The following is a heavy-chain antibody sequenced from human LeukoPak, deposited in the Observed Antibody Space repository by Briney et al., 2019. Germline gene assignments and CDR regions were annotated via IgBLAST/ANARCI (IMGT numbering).Heavy chain of an antibody. V-gene: IGHV4-61*01. Sequence: SETLSLTCTVSGGSLSSGSYYCSWIRQPPGKGLEWIGYIYYSGSTNYNPSLKSRVNISVDTSKNQFSLKLSSVTAADTAVYYCAREAGYSSGWYYWGQGTLVTVSS. CDR2: IYYSGST. D-gene: IGHD6-19*01. J-gene: IGHJ4*02. CDR1: GGSLSSGSYY. CDR3: AREAGYSSGWYY.